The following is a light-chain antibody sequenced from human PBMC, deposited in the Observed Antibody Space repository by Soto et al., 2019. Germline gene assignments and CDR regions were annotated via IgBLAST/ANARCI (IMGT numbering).Light chain of an antibody. CDR1: QSVSSY. Sequence: ETVMTQSPATLSVAPGERATLSCRASQSVSSYLARYQQKPGQAPRLLIYGPSTRATGIPARFSGSGSGTEFTLTISSLQSEDFAVYYCQQYHNWPLTFGGGTKVEVK. CDR3: QQYHNWPLT. CDR2: GPS. J-gene: IGKJ4*01. V-gene: IGKV3-15*01.